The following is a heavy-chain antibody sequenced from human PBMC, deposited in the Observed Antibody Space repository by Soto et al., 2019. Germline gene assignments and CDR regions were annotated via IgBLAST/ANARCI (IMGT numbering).Heavy chain of an antibody. J-gene: IGHJ6*02. CDR2: ISDYNGNT. CDR3: ARVAGSQDYYYGMDV. V-gene: IGHV1-18*01. Sequence: ASVKVSCKASGYTFTSYGIRWVRQAPGQGLEWMEWISDYNGNTNYAQKLQGRVTMTTDTSTSTAYMELRSMRSDDTAVYYCARVAGSQDYYYGMDVWGQGTTVTVSS. D-gene: IGHD6-13*01. CDR1: GYTFTSYG.